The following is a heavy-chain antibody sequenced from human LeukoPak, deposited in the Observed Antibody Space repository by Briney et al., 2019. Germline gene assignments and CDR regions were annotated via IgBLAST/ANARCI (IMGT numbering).Heavy chain of an antibody. CDR2: IYYSGST. CDR1: GGSISSGGYY. D-gene: IGHD3-3*01. J-gene: IGHJ6*02. V-gene: IGHV4-31*03. CDR3: AREYYDFWNGMDV. Sequence: KSSQTLSLTCTVSGGSISSGGYYWSWIRQHPGKGLEWIGYIYYSGSTYYNPSLKSRVTISVDTSKNQFSLKLSSVTAADTAVYYCAREYYDFWNGMDVWGQGTTVTVSS.